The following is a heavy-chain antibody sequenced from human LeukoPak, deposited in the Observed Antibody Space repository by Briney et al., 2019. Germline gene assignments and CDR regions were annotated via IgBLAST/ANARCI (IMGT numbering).Heavy chain of an antibody. CDR1: GGSISSYY. CDR3: ARGHGVRITIFWLDY. J-gene: IGHJ4*02. V-gene: IGHV4-4*07. CDR2: IYPSGST. D-gene: IGHD3-9*01. Sequence: PSETLSLTCTVSGGSISSYYWSWIRQPAGKGLEWIGRIYPSGSTDYNPSLKSRVTISVDTSKNQFSLKLSSVTAADTAVYYCARGHGVRITIFWLDYWGQGTLVTVSS.